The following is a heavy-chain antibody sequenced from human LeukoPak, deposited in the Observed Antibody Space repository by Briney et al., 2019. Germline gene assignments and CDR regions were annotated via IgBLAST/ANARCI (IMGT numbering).Heavy chain of an antibody. CDR2: ISYDGSNK. Sequence: PGRSLRLSCAASGFTFSSYAMHWVRQAPGKGLEWVAVISYDGSNKYYADSVKGRFTISRDNSKNTLYLQMNSLRAVDTAVYYCARLAEPVANYYYGMDVWGQGTTVTVSS. V-gene: IGHV3-30-3*01. J-gene: IGHJ6*02. CDR3: ARLAEPVANYYYGMDV. D-gene: IGHD1-14*01. CDR1: GFTFSSYA.